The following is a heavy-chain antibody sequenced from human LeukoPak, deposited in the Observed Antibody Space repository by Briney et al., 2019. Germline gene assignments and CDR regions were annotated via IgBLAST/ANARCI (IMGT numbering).Heavy chain of an antibody. CDR1: GGSISSYY. Sequence: PSETLSLTCTVSGGSISSYYWSWIRQPPGKGLEWIGYIYYSGSTNYNPSLKSRVTTSVDTSKNQFSLKLSSVTAADTAVYYCARRAVRNGGNSVGFDPWGQGTLVTVSS. V-gene: IGHV4-59*01. D-gene: IGHD4-23*01. J-gene: IGHJ5*02. CDR3: ARRAVRNGGNSVGFDP. CDR2: IYYSGST.